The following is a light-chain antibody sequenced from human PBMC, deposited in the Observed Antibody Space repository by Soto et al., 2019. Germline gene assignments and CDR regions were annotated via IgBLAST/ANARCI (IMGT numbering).Light chain of an antibody. CDR2: DVS. V-gene: IGLV2-18*02. CDR1: SSDGGSYNR. CDR3: SSYTSSSTYV. Sequence: QSVLTQPPSVSACPGQSVTISCTGTSSDGGSYNRVSWYQQPPGTAPKLMIYDVSNRPSGVPDRFSGSKSGNAASLTITGLQAEDEADYYCSSYTSSSTYVFGTGTKITVL. J-gene: IGLJ1*01.